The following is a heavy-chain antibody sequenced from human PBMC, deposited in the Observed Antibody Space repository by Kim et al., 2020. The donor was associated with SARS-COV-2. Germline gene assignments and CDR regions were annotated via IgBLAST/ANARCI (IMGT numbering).Heavy chain of an antibody. CDR3: ARGLLWRRNFDY. Sequence: SETLSLTCAVYGGSFSGYYWSWIRQPPGKGLEWIGEINHSGSTNYNPSLKSRVTISVDTSKNQFSLKLSSVTAADTAVYYCARGLLWRRNFDYWGQGTLVTVSS. D-gene: IGHD2-21*01. J-gene: IGHJ4*02. V-gene: IGHV4-34*01. CDR2: INHSGST. CDR1: GGSFSGYY.